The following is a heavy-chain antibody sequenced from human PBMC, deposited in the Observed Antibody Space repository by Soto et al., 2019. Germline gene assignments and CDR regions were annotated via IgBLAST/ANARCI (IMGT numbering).Heavy chain of an antibody. V-gene: IGHV3-33*01. J-gene: IGHJ3*02. D-gene: IGHD2-15*01. CDR1: GFTFSSYG. Sequence: PGGSLRLSCAASGFTFSSYGLHWVRQAPGTGQEWVALIWFDGSDKYYTESVKGRFTISRDNSKSTLYLQMNSLRAEDTAVYYCARLYCSASSCYSVGAFDIRGQGTMVTVSS. CDR3: ARLYCSASSCYSVGAFDI. CDR2: IWFDGSDK.